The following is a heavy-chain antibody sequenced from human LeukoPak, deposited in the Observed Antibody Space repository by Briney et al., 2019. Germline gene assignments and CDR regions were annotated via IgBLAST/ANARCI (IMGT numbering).Heavy chain of an antibody. J-gene: IGHJ4*02. Sequence: GGSLRLSCAASGFTFSSYAKHWVRQAPGKGLEWVAVISYDGSNKYYADSVKGRFTISRDNSKNTLYLQMNSLRAEDTAVYYCAISGDYGSGSYPDYWGQGTLVTVSS. V-gene: IGHV3-30-3*01. D-gene: IGHD3-10*01. CDR1: GFTFSSYA. CDR3: AISGDYGSGSYPDY. CDR2: ISYDGSNK.